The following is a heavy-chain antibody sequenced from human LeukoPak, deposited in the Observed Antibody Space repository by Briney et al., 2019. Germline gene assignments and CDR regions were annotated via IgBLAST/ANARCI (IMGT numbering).Heavy chain of an antibody. Sequence: PSETLSLTCAVDGESFSGYYWSWIRQPPGKGLEWIGEINHSGSTKYNPSLKSRVTISVDTSKNQFSLKLSSVTAADTAVYFCAKQADAVIAIFDPWRQGTLVTVSS. CDR3: AKQADAVIAIFDP. CDR1: GESFSGYY. V-gene: IGHV4-34*01. J-gene: IGHJ5*02. CDR2: INHSGST. D-gene: IGHD3-9*01.